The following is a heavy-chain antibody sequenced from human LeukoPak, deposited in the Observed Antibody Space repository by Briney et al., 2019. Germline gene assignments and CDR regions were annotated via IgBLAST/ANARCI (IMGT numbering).Heavy chain of an antibody. CDR1: GGSISSYY. J-gene: IGHJ4*02. CDR3: ARASYYYDSSGYITIPFDY. CDR2: IYYSGST. V-gene: IGHV4-59*01. D-gene: IGHD3-22*01. Sequence: SETLSLTCTVSGGSISSYYWSWIRQPPGKGLEWIGYIYYSGSTNYNPSLKSRVTISVDTSKNQFSLKLSSVTAADTAVYYCARASYYYDSSGYITIPFDYWGQGTLVTVSS.